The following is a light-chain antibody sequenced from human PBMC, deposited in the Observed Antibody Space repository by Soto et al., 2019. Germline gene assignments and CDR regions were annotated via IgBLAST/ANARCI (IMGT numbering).Light chain of an antibody. CDR2: TAS. J-gene: IGKJ1*01. V-gene: IGKV1-39*01. CDR1: QSISTY. Sequence: DIQMTQSPSSLSASVGDRVTITCRASQSISTYLNWYQQKPRKAPKLLIYTASSLQSGVPSRFSGSGSGTDFTLTISSLQPEDFATYYCQQSYSTPRTFGQGTKVDNK. CDR3: QQSYSTPRT.